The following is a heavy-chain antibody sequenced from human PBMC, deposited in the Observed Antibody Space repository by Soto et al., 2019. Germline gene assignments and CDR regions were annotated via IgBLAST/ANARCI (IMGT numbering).Heavy chain of an antibody. CDR1: GDTFSSYT. CDR2: IIPILGIA. V-gene: IGHV1-69*02. CDR3: AFERGFRYCSGGRCYDAFDI. D-gene: IGHD2-15*01. J-gene: IGHJ3*02. Sequence: QVQLVQSGAEVKKPGSSVKVSCKASGDTFSSYTISWVRQAPGQGLEWMGRIIPILGIANYAQKFQGRVTITADKSTSTAYMELSSLRSEDMAVYYCAFERGFRYCSGGRCYDAFDIWGQGTMVTVSS.